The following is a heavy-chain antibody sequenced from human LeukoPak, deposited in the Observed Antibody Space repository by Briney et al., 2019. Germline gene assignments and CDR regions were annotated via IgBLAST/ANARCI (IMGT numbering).Heavy chain of an antibody. CDR1: GDSIKGFY. D-gene: IGHD6-13*01. CDR3: ASSSSWYYFDY. J-gene: IGHJ4*02. V-gene: IGHV4-59*01. Sequence: SETLSLTCNVPGDSIKGFYWGWIRQPPGKGLEWIGYFYYSGDTNYNPALESRVIISVDTSKNQFSLKLSSLTAADTAVYYCASSSSWYYFDYWGQGALVTVSS. CDR2: FYYSGDT.